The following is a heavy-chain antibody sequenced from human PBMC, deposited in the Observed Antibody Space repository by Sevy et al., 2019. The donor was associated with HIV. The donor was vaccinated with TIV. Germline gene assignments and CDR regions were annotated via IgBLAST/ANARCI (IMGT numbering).Heavy chain of an antibody. CDR2: IRYSGST. V-gene: IGHV4-39*01. J-gene: IGHJ4*02. CDR3: AGPTLTYSSGWTYYDY. CDR1: GASISSSGYY. Sequence: SETLSLTCSVSGASISSSGYYWGWIRQPPGKGLEWIASIRYSGSTFYNQSLRSRVTISADTSKNQFSLKLNSVTAADTATYYCAGPTLTYSSGWTYYDYWGQGTVVTVSS. D-gene: IGHD6-19*01.